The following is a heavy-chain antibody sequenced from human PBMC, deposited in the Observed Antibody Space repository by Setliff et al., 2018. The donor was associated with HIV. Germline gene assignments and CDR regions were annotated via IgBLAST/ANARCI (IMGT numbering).Heavy chain of an antibody. Sequence: PSETLSLTCVVSGGSFSGYSWSWIRQSPGKGLEWIGEISQSGTTHYNPSLKRRVTISEDTSKSQLSMKLNSVAAADTAIYYCARGKGGIDGPVEFDNWGQGTPVTVSS. CDR1: GGSFSGYS. D-gene: IGHD1-1*01. CDR3: ARGKGGIDGPVEFDN. CDR2: ISQSGTT. V-gene: IGHV4-34*01. J-gene: IGHJ4*02.